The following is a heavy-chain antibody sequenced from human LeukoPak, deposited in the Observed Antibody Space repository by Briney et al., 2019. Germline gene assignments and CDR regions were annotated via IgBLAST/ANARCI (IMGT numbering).Heavy chain of an antibody. CDR2: ISAYNGNT. J-gene: IGHJ5*02. Sequence: GASVKVSCKASGYTFTSYGISWVRQAPGQGLEWMGRISAYNGNTNYAQKLQGRVTMTTDTSTSTAYMELRSLRSDDTAVYYCARDFYSSSWYYRNWFDPWGQGTLVTVSS. CDR3: ARDFYSSSWYYRNWFDP. D-gene: IGHD6-13*01. V-gene: IGHV1-18*01. CDR1: GYTFTSYG.